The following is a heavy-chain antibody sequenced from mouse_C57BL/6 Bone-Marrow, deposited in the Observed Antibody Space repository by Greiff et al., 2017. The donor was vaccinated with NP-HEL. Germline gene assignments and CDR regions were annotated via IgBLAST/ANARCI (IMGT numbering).Heavy chain of an antibody. J-gene: IGHJ3*01. CDR2: IYPRSGNT. CDR1: GYTFTSYD. V-gene: IGHV1-81*01. D-gene: IGHD1-1*01. CDR3: AGGDYYGSSAWFAY. Sequence: QVQLQQSGAELARPGASVKLSCKASGYTFTSYDISWVKQRPGQGLEWIGEIYPRSGNTYYNEKFKGKATLTADKSSSTAYMELRSLTSEDSAVEFCAGGDYYGSSAWFAYWGKGTLVTVSA.